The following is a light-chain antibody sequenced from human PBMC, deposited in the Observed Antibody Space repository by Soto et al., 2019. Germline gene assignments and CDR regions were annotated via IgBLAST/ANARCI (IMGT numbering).Light chain of an antibody. CDR3: QQTYTTPEIT. V-gene: IGKV1-39*01. CDR2: AAS. Sequence: DIQMTQSPSSLSASVGHEVTITCRASQTIMTYLNWYQLKPGKPPRLLIYAASSLQSGVPSRFSGSGSGTDFTLNISSLQPEDFATYYCQQTYTTPEITFGKGTRLEI. J-gene: IGKJ5*01. CDR1: QTIMTY.